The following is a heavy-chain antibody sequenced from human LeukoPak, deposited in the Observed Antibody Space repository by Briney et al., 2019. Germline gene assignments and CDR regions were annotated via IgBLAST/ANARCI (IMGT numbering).Heavy chain of an antibody. CDR1: GGTFSSYA. CDR3: ARDGAYCGGDCYPGSDYYYMDV. CDR2: IIPIFGTA. V-gene: IGHV1-69*05. D-gene: IGHD2-21*02. J-gene: IGHJ6*03. Sequence: SVKVSFKASGGTFSSYAISWVRQAPGQGLEWMGGIIPIFGTANYAQKFQGRVTITTDESTSTAYMELSSLRSEDTAVYYCARDGAYCGGDCYPGSDYYYMDVWGKGTTVTVSS.